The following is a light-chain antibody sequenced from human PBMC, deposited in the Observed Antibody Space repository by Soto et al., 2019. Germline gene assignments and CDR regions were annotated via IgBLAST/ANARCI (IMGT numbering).Light chain of an antibody. V-gene: IGLV2-8*01. CDR3: SSYAGSNNFV. CDR2: EVS. CDR1: SSDIGAYIY. J-gene: IGLJ1*01. Sequence: QSVLTQPPSASGSPGQSVTISCTGTSSDIGAYIYVSWYQQHPGKAPKLMISEVSRRPSGVPERFSGSKSGNTASLTVSGLQADDEAHYYCSSYAGSNNFVFRTGTKLTVL.